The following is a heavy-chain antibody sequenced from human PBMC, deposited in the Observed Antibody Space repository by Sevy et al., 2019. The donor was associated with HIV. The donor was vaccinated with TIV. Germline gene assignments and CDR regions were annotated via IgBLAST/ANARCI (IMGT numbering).Heavy chain of an antibody. CDR3: SRALATAVTPEYYFDY. Sequence: GGSLRLSCTASGFTFDDYAMSWFRQAPGKGLEWVAFITRNSYEAYGGTREYAASVKGRITISRDDSKSIAYLQMNSLKTEDTAMYYCSRALATAVTPEYYFDYWGQGTLVTVSS. CDR2: ITRNSYEAYGGTR. CDR1: GFTFDDYA. V-gene: IGHV3-49*03. J-gene: IGHJ4*02. D-gene: IGHD2-15*01.